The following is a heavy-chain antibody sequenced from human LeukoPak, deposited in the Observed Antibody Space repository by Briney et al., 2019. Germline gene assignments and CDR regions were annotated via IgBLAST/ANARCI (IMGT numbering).Heavy chain of an antibody. V-gene: IGHV5-51*01. CDR2: IYPADSDI. D-gene: IGHD2-15*01. J-gene: IGHJ5*02. CDR1: GYSINNYW. CDR3: ARQEYCSGGSCYTWFDP. Sequence: GESLKISCQGSGYSINNYWIGWVRQMPGKGLEWMGIIYPADSDIRYSPSFQGQVTISADKSISTAYLQWSSLKASDTAIYYCARQEYCSGGSCYTWFDPWGQGTLVIVSS.